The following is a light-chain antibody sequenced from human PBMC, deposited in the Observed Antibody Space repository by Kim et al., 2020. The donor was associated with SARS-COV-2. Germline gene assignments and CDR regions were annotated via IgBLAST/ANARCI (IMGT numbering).Light chain of an antibody. V-gene: IGLV3-19*01. CDR1: SLRSYY. CDR2: GKN. J-gene: IGLJ3*02. Sequence: LGQTVRITCQGDSLRSYYASWYQQKPGQAPVLVFYGKNNRPSGIPGRFSGSYSGNTASLTITAAQAEDEADYYCNSRDSSGDHVVFGGGTQLTVL. CDR3: NSRDSSGDHVV.